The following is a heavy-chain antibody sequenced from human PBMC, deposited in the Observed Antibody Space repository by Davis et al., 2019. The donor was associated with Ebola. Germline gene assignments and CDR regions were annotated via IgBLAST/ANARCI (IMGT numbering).Heavy chain of an antibody. CDR1: GYTFTSHW. V-gene: IGHV5-51*01. D-gene: IGHD2-8*01. Sequence: GESLKISCKGLGYTFTSHWIGWVRQVPGKAPEWMGIIYPPDSRTTYSPTFQGQVTISADKSINLDYLYWSSLKASDTAIYYCVRPRYSTRWPDAFQTWGQGTMVTVSS. CDR3: VRPRYSTRWPDAFQT. CDR2: IYPPDSRT. J-gene: IGHJ3*02.